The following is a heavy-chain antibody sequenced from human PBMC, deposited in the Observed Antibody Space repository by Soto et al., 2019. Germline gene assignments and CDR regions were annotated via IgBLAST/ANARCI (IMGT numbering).Heavy chain of an antibody. CDR1: GFTFTNYW. V-gene: IGHV3-74*01. CDR2: INPDGSDT. Sequence: EVQLVESGGGLVQPGGSLRLSCVASGFTFTNYWMNWVRQVPGKWLVWVSRINPDGSDTGYADSVKGRFTASRDNAKNSLYLQMNSLRVEDTAVYYCAAWSHIVPVLPADAFDIWCQGTMVTVSS. D-gene: IGHD2-8*01. J-gene: IGHJ3*02. CDR3: AAWSHIVPVLPADAFDI.